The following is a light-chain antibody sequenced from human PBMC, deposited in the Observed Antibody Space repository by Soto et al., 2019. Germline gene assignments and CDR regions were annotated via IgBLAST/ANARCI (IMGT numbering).Light chain of an antibody. CDR2: GAS. Sequence: EIVMTQSPATLSVSPGERVTLSCRARQSVGINLAWYQQKPGQAPRRLVYGASTRATVIPARFSGRASETEFTISISCLQAEDYAVSFCQQYNNWVTYTFGQGTKVDIK. V-gene: IGKV3-15*01. CDR1: QSVGIN. CDR3: QQYNNWVTYT. J-gene: IGKJ1*01.